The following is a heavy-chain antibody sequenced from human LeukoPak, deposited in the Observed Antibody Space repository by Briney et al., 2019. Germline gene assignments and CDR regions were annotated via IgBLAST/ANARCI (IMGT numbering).Heavy chain of an antibody. V-gene: IGHV3-23*01. CDR1: GFTFSSYA. D-gene: IGHD6-19*01. CDR2: ISGSGGST. J-gene: IGHJ3*02. CDR3: AKDLARVAVAGSDAFDI. Sequence: GGSLRLSCAASGFTFSSYAMSWGRQAPGEGLGWVSAISGSGGSTYYADSVKGRFTISRDNSKNTLYLQMNSLRAEDTAVYYCAKDLARVAVAGSDAFDIWGQGTMVTVSS.